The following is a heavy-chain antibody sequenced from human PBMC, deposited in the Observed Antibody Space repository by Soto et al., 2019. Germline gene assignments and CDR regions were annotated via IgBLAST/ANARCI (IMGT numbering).Heavy chain of an antibody. CDR1: GGLFSSYP. CDR3: ARGGSGYTWFNEF. D-gene: IGHD3-22*01. Sequence: SVKVSCKASGGLFSSYPISWVRQVPGQGLEWMGGIIPVFQTAYYTQRFQGRVTITADESTNTAYMELSSLRSEDTAIYYCARGGSGYTWFNEFWGQGTLVTVSS. V-gene: IGHV1-69*13. CDR2: IIPVFQTA. J-gene: IGHJ4*02.